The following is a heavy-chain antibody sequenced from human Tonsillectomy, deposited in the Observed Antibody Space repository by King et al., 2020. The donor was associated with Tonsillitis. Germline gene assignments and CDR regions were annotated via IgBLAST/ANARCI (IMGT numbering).Heavy chain of an antibody. J-gene: IGHJ3*02. Sequence: QLQESGPGLVKPSETLSLTCTVSGGSISSSSYYWGWIRQPPGKGLEWIGIVYYRGNTYYNPSLKSRVTKSVDTSKNQFSLKLTSVTAADTAVFYCARHPLMGLTMYPPDTFDIWGQGTMVTVSS. V-gene: IGHV4-39*01. D-gene: IGHD2-8*01. CDR2: VYYRGNT. CDR3: ARHPLMGLTMYPPDTFDI. CDR1: GGSISSSSYY.